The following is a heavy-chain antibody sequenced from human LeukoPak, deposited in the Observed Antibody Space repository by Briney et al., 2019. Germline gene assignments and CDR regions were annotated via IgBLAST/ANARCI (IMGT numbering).Heavy chain of an antibody. J-gene: IGHJ4*02. CDR2: IYHSGST. Sequence: SETLSLTCHVSRYSISSGLYWGWIRQSPGKGLEWIGTIYHSGSTYYNPSLKSRVTISVDTSKNQFSLKLSSVTAADTAVYYCARHSIGGRYQHDYWGQGTLVTVSS. CDR1: RYSISSGLY. D-gene: IGHD1-26*01. V-gene: IGHV4-38-2*01. CDR3: ARHSIGGRYQHDY.